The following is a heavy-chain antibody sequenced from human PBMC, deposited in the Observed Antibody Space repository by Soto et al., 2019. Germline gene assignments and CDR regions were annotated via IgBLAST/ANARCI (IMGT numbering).Heavy chain of an antibody. Sequence: EVPLVESGGSLVQPGRSLRLSCAASGFTFSTCDMNWVRQAPGKGLEWISYISSTSNTIYYADSVKGRFTISRDNAKNSLYLQMTSLRDEDTAVYYCARDQGGYGYFDYWGQGTLVTVSS. CDR1: GFTFSTCD. D-gene: IGHD5-18*01. CDR3: ARDQGGYGYFDY. J-gene: IGHJ4*02. CDR2: ISSTSNTI. V-gene: IGHV3-48*02.